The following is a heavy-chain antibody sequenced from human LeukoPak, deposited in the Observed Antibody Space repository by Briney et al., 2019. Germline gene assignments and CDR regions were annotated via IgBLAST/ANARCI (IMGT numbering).Heavy chain of an antibody. CDR2: IIPIFGTA. CDR1: GGTFSSYA. CDR3: ARGTPSGWYGAVY. Sequence: VASVKVSCKASGGTFSSYAISWVRQAPGQGLEWMGGIIPIFGTANYAQKFQGRVTMTRNTSINTAYMELSSLRSEDTAVYYCARGTPSGWYGAVYWGQGTLVTVSS. V-gene: IGHV1-69*05. J-gene: IGHJ4*02. D-gene: IGHD6-19*01.